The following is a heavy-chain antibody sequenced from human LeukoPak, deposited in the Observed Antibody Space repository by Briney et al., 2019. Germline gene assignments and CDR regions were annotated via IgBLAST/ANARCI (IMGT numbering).Heavy chain of an antibody. Sequence: SETLSLTCAVYGGSFSGYYWSWIRQPPGKGLEWIGEINHSGSTNYNPSLKSRVTISLDKSKNQFSLKLSSVTAADTAVYYCARREGYMDVWGKGTTVTVSS. CDR1: GGSFSGYY. CDR2: INHSGST. J-gene: IGHJ6*03. V-gene: IGHV4-34*01. CDR3: ARREGYMDV.